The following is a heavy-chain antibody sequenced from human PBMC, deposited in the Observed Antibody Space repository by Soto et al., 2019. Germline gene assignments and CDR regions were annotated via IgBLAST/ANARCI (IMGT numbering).Heavy chain of an antibody. V-gene: IGHV1-69*01. CDR2: IIPIFGTA. D-gene: IGHD3-22*01. Sequence: QVQLVQSGAEVKKPGSSVKVSCKASGGTFSTYTITWVRQAPGQGLEWMGGIIPIFGTANYPQKFQGRVTFTEDEATSTAYMEMSSLRSEDTAVYYWARSQDSSGYWNNCFDPWGQGTLVTVSS. J-gene: IGHJ5*02. CDR1: GGTFSTYT. CDR3: ARSQDSSGYWNNCFDP.